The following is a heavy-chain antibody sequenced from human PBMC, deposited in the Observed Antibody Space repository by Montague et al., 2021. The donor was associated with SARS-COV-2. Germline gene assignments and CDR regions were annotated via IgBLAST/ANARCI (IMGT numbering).Heavy chain of an antibody. V-gene: IGHV4-39*07. CDR2: IYYNGST. CDR1: GGSISSSSYY. Sequence: ETLSLTCTVSGGSISSSSYYWGWIRQPPGKGLEWIGSIYYNGSTYYNPSLKSRVTISVDTSKNQFSLKLSSVTAADTAVYYCARVGRQQMVRLSGMDVWGQGTTVTVSS. CDR3: ARVGRQQMVRLSGMDV. J-gene: IGHJ6*02. D-gene: IGHD6-13*01.